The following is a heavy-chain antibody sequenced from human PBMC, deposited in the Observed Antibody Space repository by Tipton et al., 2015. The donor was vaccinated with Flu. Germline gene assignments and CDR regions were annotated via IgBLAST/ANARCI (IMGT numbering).Heavy chain of an antibody. J-gene: IGHJ4*02. Sequence: TLSLTCRISGGSVSTYYWSWIRQPPGKGLEWIGYIYYSGNTYYNPSLKSRVTISIDTSKNQFSLDLRSVTAADTAVYYCARADFWIGYPTLWGQGTLVTASS. CDR1: GGSVSTYY. CDR3: ARADFWIGYPTL. D-gene: IGHD3-3*01. CDR2: IYYSGNT. V-gene: IGHV4-59*02.